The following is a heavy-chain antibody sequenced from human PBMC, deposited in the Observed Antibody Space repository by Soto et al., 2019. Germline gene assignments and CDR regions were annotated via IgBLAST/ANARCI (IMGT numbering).Heavy chain of an antibody. D-gene: IGHD6-25*01. J-gene: IGHJ4*02. V-gene: IGHV3-23*01. CDR3: AKFFVGTGGSSGWPSYFDY. CDR2: ISGSGTTT. Sequence: PGGPLRHSCSGYAFPFRKNSMSWVRRAPGKGLDWVSAISGSGTTTYSADSVRGRFTISRDNSKNTLYLQMNSLRAEDTAVYYCAKFFVGTGGSSGWPSYFDYWGQGTLVTVSS. CDR1: AFPFRKNS.